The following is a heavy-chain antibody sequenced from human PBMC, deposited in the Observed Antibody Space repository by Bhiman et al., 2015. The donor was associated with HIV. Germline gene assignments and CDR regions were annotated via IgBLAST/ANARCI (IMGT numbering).Heavy chain of an antibody. D-gene: IGHD3-16*02. CDR3: ARGSTRGSYRYGFNEHYYFDY. CDR1: GFTFDDYG. J-gene: IGHJ4*02. CDR2: INWNGGST. Sequence: EVQLVESGGGVERPGGSLRLSCAASGFTFDDYGMSWVRQVPGKGLEWVSGINWNGGSTGYADSVKGRFTISRDNAKKSLYLQMNSLRAEDTALYYCARGSTRGSYRYGFNEHYYFDYWGQGTLVTVSS. V-gene: IGHV3-20*04.